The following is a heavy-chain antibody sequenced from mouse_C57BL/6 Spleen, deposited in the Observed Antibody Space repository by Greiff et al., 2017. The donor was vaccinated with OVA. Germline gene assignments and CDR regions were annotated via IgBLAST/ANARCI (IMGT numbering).Heavy chain of an antibody. CDR1: GFTFSNYW. V-gene: IGHV6-3*01. J-gene: IGHJ3*01. Sequence: EVKVEESGGGLVQPGGSMKLSCVASGFTFSNYWMNWVRQSPEKGLEWVAQIRLKSDNYATHYAESVKGRFTISRDDSKSSVYLQMNNLRAEDTGIYYCTAHGNYLFAYWGQGTLVTVSA. CDR3: TAHGNYLFAY. CDR2: IRLKSDNYAT. D-gene: IGHD2-1*01.